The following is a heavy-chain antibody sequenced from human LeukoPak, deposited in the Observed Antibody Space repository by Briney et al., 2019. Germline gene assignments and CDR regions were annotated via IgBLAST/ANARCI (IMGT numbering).Heavy chain of an antibody. J-gene: IGHJ4*02. Sequence: ASVNVSCTASGYTFTVYYMHWVRQAPGQGLEWMGWINPNSGGANYAQKFQGRVTMTRDTSISTAYMELSRLRSDDTAVYYCARSSRQYYFDYWGQGTLVTVSS. CDR3: ARSSRQYYFDY. CDR2: INPNSGGA. V-gene: IGHV1-2*02. D-gene: IGHD6-13*01. CDR1: GYTFTVYY.